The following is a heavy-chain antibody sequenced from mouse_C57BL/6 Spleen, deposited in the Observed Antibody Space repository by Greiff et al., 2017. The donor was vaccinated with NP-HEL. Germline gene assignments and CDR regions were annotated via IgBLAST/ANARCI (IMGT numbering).Heavy chain of an antibody. CDR2: IDPEDGET. V-gene: IGHV14-2*01. Sequence: EVKLVESGAELVKPGASVKLSCTASGFNIKDYYMHWVKQRTEQGLEWIGRIDPEDGETKYAPKFQGKATITADTSSNTAYLQLSSLTSEDTAVYYCASGAYYSHAMDYWGQGTSVTVSS. CDR1: GFNIKDYY. D-gene: IGHD2-12*01. J-gene: IGHJ4*01. CDR3: ASGAYYSHAMDY.